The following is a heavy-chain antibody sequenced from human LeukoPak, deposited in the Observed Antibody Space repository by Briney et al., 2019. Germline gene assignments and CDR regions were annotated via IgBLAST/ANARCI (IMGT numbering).Heavy chain of an antibody. J-gene: IGHJ6*02. Sequence: GGSLRLSCAASGFTVSSNYMSWVRQAPGKGLEWVSVIYSGGSTYYADSVKGRFTISRDNSKNTLYLQMNSLRAEDTAVYYCARDVAWFGELRSYYGMDVWGQGTTVTVS. V-gene: IGHV3-66*01. D-gene: IGHD3-10*01. CDR2: IYSGGST. CDR1: GFTVSSNY. CDR3: ARDVAWFGELRSYYGMDV.